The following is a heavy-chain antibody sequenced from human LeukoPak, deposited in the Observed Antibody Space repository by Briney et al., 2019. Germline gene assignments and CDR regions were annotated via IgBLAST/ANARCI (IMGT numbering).Heavy chain of an antibody. CDR1: GYTLTDYS. CDR3: ARNTYYYDNSAGTFDF. Sequence: ASVKVSCKASGYTLTDYSIHWVRQAPGQGLEWMGRINTNTGGTNYAQKFQGRVTMTRDTSISAAYMELSRLTSDDTAVFYCARNTYYYDNSAGTFDFWGQGTLVTASS. CDR2: INTNTGGT. V-gene: IGHV1-2*02. D-gene: IGHD3-22*01. J-gene: IGHJ4*02.